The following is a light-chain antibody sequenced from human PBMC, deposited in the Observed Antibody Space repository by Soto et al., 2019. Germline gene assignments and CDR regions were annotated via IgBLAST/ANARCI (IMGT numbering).Light chain of an antibody. J-gene: IGLJ2*01. CDR3: AAWDDSLNGHVV. CDR2: SNN. V-gene: IGLV1-44*01. Sequence: QSVLTQPPSPSGTPGQRVTISCSGSNSNIESNTVNWYQQLPGTAPKLLIYSNNQRPSGVPDRFSGSKSGTSASLAISGLQSDDEADYYCAAWDDSLNGHVVFGGGTKLTVL. CDR1: NSNIESNT.